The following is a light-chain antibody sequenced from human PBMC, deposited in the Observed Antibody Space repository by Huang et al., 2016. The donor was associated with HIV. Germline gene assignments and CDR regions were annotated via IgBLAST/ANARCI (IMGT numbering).Light chain of an antibody. Sequence: EIVLTQSPATLSLSPGERATLSCRASQSVSTYLAWYQQKPGQAPRLLIYDASNRATGIPARFSVSGSGTDFTLTISGLEPEDFALYYCQQRSNWPPGWTFGQGTKVEIK. J-gene: IGKJ1*01. CDR1: QSVSTY. CDR2: DAS. V-gene: IGKV3-11*01. CDR3: QQRSNWPPGWT.